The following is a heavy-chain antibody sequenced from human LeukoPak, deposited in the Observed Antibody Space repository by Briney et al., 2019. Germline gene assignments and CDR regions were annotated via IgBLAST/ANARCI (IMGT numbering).Heavy chain of an antibody. V-gene: IGHV3-21*04. CDR2: ISSSSSDI. CDR1: GFTFSTYS. CDR3: SLEGSSWYRYFQH. D-gene: IGHD6-13*01. Sequence: GGSLRLSCAASGFTFSTYSMNWVRQAPGKGLEWVSYISSSSSDIYCADSLKGRFTISRDNAKNSLYLQMNSLRAEDTAVYYSSLEGSSWYRYFQHWGQGTLVTVSS. J-gene: IGHJ1*01.